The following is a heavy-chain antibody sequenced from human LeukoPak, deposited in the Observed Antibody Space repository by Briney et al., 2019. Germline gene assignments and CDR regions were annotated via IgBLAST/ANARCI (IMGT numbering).Heavy chain of an antibody. V-gene: IGHV3-74*01. CDR1: GFTFSNYW. J-gene: IGHJ5*02. D-gene: IGHD3-16*01. Sequence: GGSLRLSCAASGFTFSNYWMHWVRQAPGKGLVWVSRINSDGINTSYADSVKGRFTISRDNSKNTLYLQMNSLRAEDTAVYYCAKPSLSQGGDWFDPWGQGTLVTVSS. CDR3: AKPSLSQGGDWFDP. CDR2: INSDGINT.